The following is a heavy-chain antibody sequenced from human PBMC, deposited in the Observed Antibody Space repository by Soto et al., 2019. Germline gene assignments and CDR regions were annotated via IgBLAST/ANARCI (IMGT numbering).Heavy chain of an antibody. V-gene: IGHV1-2*04. Sequence: ASVKVSCKASGYTFTGYYMHWVRQAPGQGLEWMGWINPNSGGTNYAQKFQGWVTMTRDTSTSTVFMELSSLRSDDTAVYYCARHPDYHDSGGYYFFDYWGQGTLVTVSS. D-gene: IGHD3-22*01. CDR2: INPNSGGT. CDR1: GYTFTGYY. CDR3: ARHPDYHDSGGYYFFDY. J-gene: IGHJ4*02.